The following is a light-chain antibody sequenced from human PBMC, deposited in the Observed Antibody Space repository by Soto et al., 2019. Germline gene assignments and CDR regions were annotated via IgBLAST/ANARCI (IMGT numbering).Light chain of an antibody. Sequence: EIVFTQSPATLSFSPGERATLSCRASQSVRSFLAWYQQKPGQAPRLLIYDASNRATGVPGRFSGSGSGTDFTLTISSLEPEDFAVYYCQQRSSWPPALSFGGGTKVDIK. CDR1: QSVRSF. V-gene: IGKV3-11*01. CDR3: QQRSSWPPALS. J-gene: IGKJ4*01. CDR2: DAS.